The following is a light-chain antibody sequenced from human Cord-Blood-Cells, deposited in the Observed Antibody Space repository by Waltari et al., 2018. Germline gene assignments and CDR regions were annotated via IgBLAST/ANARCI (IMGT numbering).Light chain of an antibody. CDR3: SSYTSSSTVV. J-gene: IGLJ2*01. Sequence: QSTLTQPPSVSGSPGQSVTIPCTGTSSDVGSHNRVSWYQQPPGTAPKLMIYEVSNRPSGVPDRFSGSKSGNTASLTISGIQAEDEADYYCSSYTSSSTVVFGGGTKLTVL. CDR1: SSDVGSHNR. CDR2: EVS. V-gene: IGLV2-18*02.